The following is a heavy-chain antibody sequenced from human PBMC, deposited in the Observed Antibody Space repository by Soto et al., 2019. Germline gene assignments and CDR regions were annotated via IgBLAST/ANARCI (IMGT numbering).Heavy chain of an antibody. CDR3: ANLITGTTLAGYFDL. V-gene: IGHV3-30*18. D-gene: IGHD1-7*01. CDR2: ISYDGSNK. Sequence: QVQLVESGGGVVQPGRSLRLSCAASGFTFSSYGMHWVRQAPGKGLEWVAVISYDGSNKYYADSVKGRFTISRDNSKNTLYLQMNSLRAEDTAVYYCANLITGTTLAGYFDLWGLGTLVTVSS. CDR1: GFTFSSYG. J-gene: IGHJ2*01.